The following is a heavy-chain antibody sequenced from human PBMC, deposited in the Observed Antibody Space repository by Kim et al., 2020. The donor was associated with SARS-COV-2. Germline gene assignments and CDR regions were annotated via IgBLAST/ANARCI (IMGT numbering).Heavy chain of an antibody. V-gene: IGHV3-7*01. Sequence: GGSLRLSCAASGFTFSNYWMTWVRQSPGKGLEWVANIKQDGSEKYYVDSVKGRFTISRDNAKNSMYLHMNSLRAEDTAVYYCARDRYSDPSGYKKRLDS. CDR1: GFTFSNYW. J-gene: IGHJ5*01. D-gene: IGHD3-22*01. CDR3: ARDRYSDPSGYKKRLDS. CDR2: IKQDGSEK.